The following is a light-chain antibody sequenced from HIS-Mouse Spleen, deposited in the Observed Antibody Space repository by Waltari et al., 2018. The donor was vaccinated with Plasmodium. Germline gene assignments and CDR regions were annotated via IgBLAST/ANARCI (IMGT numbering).Light chain of an antibody. CDR2: GAS. CDR3: QQYNNWSFT. CDR1: QSVSSN. V-gene: IGKV3-15*01. J-gene: IGKJ3*01. Sequence: EIVMTQSPATLSLSPGERATLSCRASQSVSSNLAWYQQKPGPAPRLLIDGASTRATGIPARFSGSGSGTEFTLTISSLQSEDFAVYYCQQYNNWSFTFGPGTKVDIK.